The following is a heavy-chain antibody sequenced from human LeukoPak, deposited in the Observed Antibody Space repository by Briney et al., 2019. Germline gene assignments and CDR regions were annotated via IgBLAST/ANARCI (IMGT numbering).Heavy chain of an antibody. CDR1: GGSFSGYY. V-gene: IGHV4-34*01. CDR3: ARVVAAAGNNWFDP. J-gene: IGHJ5*02. D-gene: IGHD6-13*01. CDR2: INHSGST. Sequence: SETLSLTCAVYGGSFSGYYWSWIRQPPGKGLEWIGEINHSGSTNYKPSLKSRVTISVDTSKNQFSLKLSSVTAADTAVYYCARVVAAAGNNWFDPWGQGTLVTVSS.